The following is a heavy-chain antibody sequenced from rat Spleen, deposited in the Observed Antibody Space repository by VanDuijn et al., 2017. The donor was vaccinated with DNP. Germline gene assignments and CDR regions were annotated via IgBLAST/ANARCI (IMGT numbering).Heavy chain of an antibody. CDR1: GFIFSDYY. CDR2: LSYNGGTP. D-gene: IGHD1-12*01. CDR3: ARHRTIMPYYYAMDA. J-gene: IGHJ4*01. Sequence: EVLLVESDGGLVQPGRSLKLSCAVSGFIFSDYYMAWVRQAPAKGLEWVATLSYNGGTPYYRDSVKGRFTISRDNAQSTLYLQMDSLRSEDTATYYCARHRTIMPYYYAMDAWGQGASVTVSS. V-gene: IGHV5-7*01.